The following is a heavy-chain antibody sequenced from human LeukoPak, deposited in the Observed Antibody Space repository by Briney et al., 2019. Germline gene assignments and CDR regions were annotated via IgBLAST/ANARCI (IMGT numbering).Heavy chain of an antibody. CDR2: INHSGST. CDR3: ARHSSRRTIDY. J-gene: IGHJ4*02. V-gene: IGHV4-34*01. CDR1: GGSFSGYY. D-gene: IGHD1/OR15-1a*01. Sequence: PSETLSLTCAVYGGSFSGYYWSWIRQPPGKGLEWIGEINHSGSTNYNPSLKSRVTISVDTSKNQFSLKLSSVTAADTAVYYCARHSSRRTIDYWGQGTLVTVSS.